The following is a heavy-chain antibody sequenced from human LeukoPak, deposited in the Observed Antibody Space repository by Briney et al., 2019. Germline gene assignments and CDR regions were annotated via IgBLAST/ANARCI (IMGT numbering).Heavy chain of an antibody. V-gene: IGHV3-23*01. CDR1: GFTFSSYA. CDR2: ISGSGGST. D-gene: IGHD1-14*01. J-gene: IGHJ6*04. CDR3: AKLPGISGYYYYYGMDV. Sequence: QTGGSLRLSCAASGFTFSSYAMSWVRQAPGKGLEWVSAISGSGGSTYYADSVKGRFTISRDNSKNTLYLQMNSLRAEDTAVYYCAKLPGISGYYYYYGMDVWGKGTTVNVSS.